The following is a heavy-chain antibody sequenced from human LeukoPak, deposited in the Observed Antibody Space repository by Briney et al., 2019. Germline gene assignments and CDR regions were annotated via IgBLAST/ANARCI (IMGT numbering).Heavy chain of an antibody. CDR2: ISNSGSYT. CDR1: GFSFSDNY. D-gene: IGHD1-26*01. CDR3: GRARGAAPGGNFDY. J-gene: IGHJ4*02. V-gene: IGHV3-11*03. Sequence: GGSLRLSCAASGFSFSDNYMSWIRQAPGKGLEWVSYISNSGSYTNYPDSVKGRFTISRDNAKNSLYLQMNSLRDEDTAVYYCGRARGAAPGGNFDYGGQGTLVPVSS.